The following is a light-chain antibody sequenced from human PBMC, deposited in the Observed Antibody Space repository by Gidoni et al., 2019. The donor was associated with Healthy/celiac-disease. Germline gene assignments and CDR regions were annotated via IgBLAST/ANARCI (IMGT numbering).Light chain of an antibody. J-gene: IGKJ2*01. CDR3: QQRSNWLMYT. CDR1: QIVSSY. V-gene: IGKV3-11*01. CDR2: DAS. Sequence: DIVLTHSPATLSLSPGERATLSCRASQIVSSYLAWYQQKPGQDPRLLIYDASNRATGIPARFSGSGSGTDFTLTISSLEPEDFAVYYCQQRSNWLMYTFGQXTKLEIK.